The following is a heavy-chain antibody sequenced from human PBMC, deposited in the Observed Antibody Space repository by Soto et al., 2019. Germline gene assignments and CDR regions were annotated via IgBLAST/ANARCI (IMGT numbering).Heavy chain of an antibody. V-gene: IGHV4-34*01. CDR2: INHSGRA. CDR3: ERGFNVDTAMVTLFYY. J-gene: IGHJ4*02. Sequence: SETLSLTCALYGGYFSGYYWSWIRQPPGKGLEWIREINHSGRANYNPSLKRRFTISVDTYKNQFSQKLSSVTAADTAVYYCERGFNVDTAMVTLFYYWGQGTLVTVSS. CDR1: GGYFSGYY. D-gene: IGHD5-18*01.